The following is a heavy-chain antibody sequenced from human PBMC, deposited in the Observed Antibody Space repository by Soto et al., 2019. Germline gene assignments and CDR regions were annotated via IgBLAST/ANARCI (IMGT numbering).Heavy chain of an antibody. V-gene: IGHV4-34*01. Sequence: SETLSLTCAVYGGSFSGYYWTWIRQPPGTGLEWIGEINHSGSTNYNPSLKSRVTISVDTSKNQFSLKLTSVTAADTAVYYCAKSKEVDTAMVPSIEGAPDYWGQGTLVTVSS. J-gene: IGHJ4*02. CDR2: INHSGST. D-gene: IGHD5-18*01. CDR1: GGSFSGYY. CDR3: AKSKEVDTAMVPSIEGAPDY.